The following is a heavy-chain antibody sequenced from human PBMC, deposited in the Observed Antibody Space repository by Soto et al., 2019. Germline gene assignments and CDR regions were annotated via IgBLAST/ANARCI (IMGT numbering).Heavy chain of an antibody. D-gene: IGHD6-6*01. CDR1: GFTFSDRW. CDR3: LTGGQLGSFDY. CDR2: IISDGSRT. J-gene: IGHJ4*02. Sequence: EVQLVESGGGLVQPGGSLKLSCVGSGFTFSDRWMHWVRQSPGKGLVWVSHIISDGSRTTYVDSVKGRFSISRDNAENTVSLHMNSLRVEDTAVYYCLTGGQLGSFDYWGRGTLVTVSS. V-gene: IGHV3-74*03.